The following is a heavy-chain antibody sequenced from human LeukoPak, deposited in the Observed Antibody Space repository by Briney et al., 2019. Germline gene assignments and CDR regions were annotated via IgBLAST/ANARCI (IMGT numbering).Heavy chain of an antibody. Sequence: PGGSLRLSCAASGLTFSSYAMSWVRQAPGKGLEWVSAISGSGGSTYYADSVKGRFTISRDNSKNTLYLQMNSLRAEDTAVYYCAKDRYCSSTSCSNWFDPWGQGTLVTVSS. J-gene: IGHJ5*02. D-gene: IGHD2-2*01. CDR3: AKDRYCSSTSCSNWFDP. CDR1: GLTFSSYA. V-gene: IGHV3-23*01. CDR2: ISGSGGST.